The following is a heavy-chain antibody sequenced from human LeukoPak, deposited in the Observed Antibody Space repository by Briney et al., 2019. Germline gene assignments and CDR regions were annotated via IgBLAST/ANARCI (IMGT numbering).Heavy chain of an antibody. CDR2: ISSSSSYI. D-gene: IGHD3-22*01. Sequence: GGSLRLSCAASGFTFSSYSMNWVRQTPGKGLEWVSSISSSSSYIYCADSVKGRFTISRDNAKNSLYLQMNSLRAEDTAVYYCARDSASYYYDSSGYYYRGQSDYWGQGTLVTVSS. V-gene: IGHV3-21*01. CDR1: GFTFSSYS. J-gene: IGHJ4*02. CDR3: ARDSASYYYDSSGYYYRGQSDY.